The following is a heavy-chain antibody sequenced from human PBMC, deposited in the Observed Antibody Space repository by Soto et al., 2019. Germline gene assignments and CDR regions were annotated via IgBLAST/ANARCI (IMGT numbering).Heavy chain of an antibody. CDR3: AKEGETVLGTCRFDP. CDR2: ISGSGGST. J-gene: IGHJ5*02. V-gene: IGHV3-23*01. CDR1: GFTFSSYA. D-gene: IGHD1-1*01. Sequence: QPGGSLRLSCAASGFTFSSYAMSWVRQAPGKGLEWVSEISGSGGSTHYADSVKGRFTISRDNSKNTLYLQMNSLRADDTAVYYCAKEGETVLGTCRFDPWGQGTLVTVSS.